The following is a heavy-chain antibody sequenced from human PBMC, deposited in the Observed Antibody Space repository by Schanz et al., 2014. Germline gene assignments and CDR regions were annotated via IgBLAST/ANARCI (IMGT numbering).Heavy chain of an antibody. Sequence: VQLEQSGAEVKKPGSSVKVSCKASGGTFSSDTFSWVRQAPGQGLEWMGRIVPIAGITNYARRFQGRGTITADKSSDTAYMELSSLTSEDTAVYYCAREVGLYDRGWFDPWGQGTLVTVSS. CDR1: GGTFSSDT. D-gene: IGHD3-22*01. V-gene: IGHV1-69*08. CDR3: AREVGLYDRGWFDP. CDR2: IVPIAGIT. J-gene: IGHJ5*01.